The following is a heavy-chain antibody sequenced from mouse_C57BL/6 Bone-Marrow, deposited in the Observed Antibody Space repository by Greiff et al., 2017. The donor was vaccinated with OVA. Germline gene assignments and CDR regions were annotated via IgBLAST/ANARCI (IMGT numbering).Heavy chain of an antibody. CDR3: ASFITTVVATDWYFDV. CDR2: IDPNSGGT. D-gene: IGHD1-1*01. J-gene: IGHJ1*03. V-gene: IGHV1-72*01. Sequence: VQLQQSGAELVKPGASVKLSCKASGYTFTSYWMHWVKQRPGRGLEWIGRIDPNSGGTKYNEKFKSKATLTVDKPSSTAYMQLSSLTSEDSAVYYCASFITTVVATDWYFDVWGTGTTVTVSS. CDR1: GYTFTSYW.